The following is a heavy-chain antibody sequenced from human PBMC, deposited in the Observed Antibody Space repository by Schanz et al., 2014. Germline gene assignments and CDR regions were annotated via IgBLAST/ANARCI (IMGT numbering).Heavy chain of an antibody. CDR2: TNGDGTNA. Sequence: EVQLVESGGGLVKPGGSLRLSCEASEFTFSSYKMNWVRQVPGKGLEWVSCTNGDGTNAKYADSVKGRFTISRDNAKKTLYLQMNSLRAEDTAVYYCASPSGYSDYGTYFDFWGQGTLVTVSS. D-gene: IGHD5-12*01. CDR1: EFTFSSYK. CDR3: ASPSGYSDYGTYFDF. V-gene: IGHV3-21*04. J-gene: IGHJ4*02.